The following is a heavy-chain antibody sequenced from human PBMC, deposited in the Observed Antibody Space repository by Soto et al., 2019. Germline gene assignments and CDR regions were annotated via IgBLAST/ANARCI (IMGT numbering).Heavy chain of an antibody. J-gene: IGHJ2*01. Sequence: GGSLRLSCAASGFTFSSYSMNWVRQAPGKGLEWVSSISSSSSYIYYADSVKGRFTISRDNAKNSLYLQMNSLRAEDTAVYYCARDNDYYDSSRFRYFDLWGRGTLVTVSS. CDR3: ARDNDYYDSSRFRYFDL. D-gene: IGHD3-22*01. V-gene: IGHV3-21*01. CDR2: ISSSSSYI. CDR1: GFTFSSYS.